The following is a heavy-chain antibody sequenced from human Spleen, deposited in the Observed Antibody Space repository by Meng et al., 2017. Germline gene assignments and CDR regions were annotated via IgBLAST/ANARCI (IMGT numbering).Heavy chain of an antibody. D-gene: IGHD4-11*01. V-gene: IGHV4-34*01. CDR2: INHSGST. CDR3: ARGPTTMAHDFDY. Sequence: QVTLQQWGDGLLKPSETLSLTCVVSGGSFSDYYWSWIRQPPGKGLEWIGEINHSGSTNYNPSLESRATISVDTSQNNLSLKLSSVTAADSAVYYCARGPTTMAHDFDYWGQGTLVTVSS. CDR1: GGSFSDYY. J-gene: IGHJ4*02.